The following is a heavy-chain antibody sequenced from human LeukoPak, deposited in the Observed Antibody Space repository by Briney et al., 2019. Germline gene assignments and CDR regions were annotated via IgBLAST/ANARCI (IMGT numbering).Heavy chain of an antibody. CDR1: GCTFTGYY. CDR3: ARARGKTLLGY. CDR2: INPNSGGT. V-gene: IGHV1-2*02. D-gene: IGHD4-23*01. J-gene: IGHJ4*02. Sequence: GASVKVSCKASGCTFTGYYMHWGRQAPGQGLELMGWINPNSGGTNYAQKFQGRVTMTRDTSISTAYMELSRLRSDDTAVYYCARARGKTLLGYWGQGTLVTVSS.